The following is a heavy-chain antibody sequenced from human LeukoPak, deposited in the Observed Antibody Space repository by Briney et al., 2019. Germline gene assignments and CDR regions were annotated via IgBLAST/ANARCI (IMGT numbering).Heavy chain of an antibody. CDR2: ISNDGGGT. J-gene: IGHJ4*02. V-gene: IGHV3-23*01. Sequence: PSGGSLRLSCAASGFIFNNYGLVWVRQAPGKGLEWVSAISNDGGGTTYADFVKGRFSVSRDNSKNTLFLQMNSLRAEDTALYYCATGSSGYFFDLWGQGTLVTVSS. CDR1: GFIFNNYG. D-gene: IGHD3-22*01. CDR3: ATGSSGYFFDL.